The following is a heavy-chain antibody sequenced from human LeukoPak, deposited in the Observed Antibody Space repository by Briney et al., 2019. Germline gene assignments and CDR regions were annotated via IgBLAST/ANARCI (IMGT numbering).Heavy chain of an antibody. V-gene: IGHV4-30-4*01. CDR3: ARETTMGAFDY. D-gene: IGHD3-10*01. CDR2: IYYSGST. J-gene: IGHJ4*02. Sequence: SQTLSLTCTVSGGSVSSGDYYWSWIRQPPGKGLEWIGYIYYSGSTYYNPSLKSRVTISVDTSKNQFSPKLSSVTAADTAVYYCARETTMGAFDYWGQGTLVTVSS. CDR1: GGSVSSGDYY.